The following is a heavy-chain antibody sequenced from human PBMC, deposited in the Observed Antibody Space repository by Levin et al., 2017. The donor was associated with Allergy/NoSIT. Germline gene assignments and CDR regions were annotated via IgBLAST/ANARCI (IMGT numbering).Heavy chain of an antibody. D-gene: IGHD3-10*01. V-gene: IGHV1-46*01. CDR3: ATDVGVSSFQH. Sequence: ASVKVSCKASGYTLSNYYIQWVRQAPGQGLAWMGVINPGGDSTTYAHNFQGRVIMTRDTSTSTVYMELRNLRSEDTAIYYCATDVGVSSFQHWGQGTLVTVSS. CDR1: GYTLSNYY. J-gene: IGHJ1*01. CDR2: INPGGDST.